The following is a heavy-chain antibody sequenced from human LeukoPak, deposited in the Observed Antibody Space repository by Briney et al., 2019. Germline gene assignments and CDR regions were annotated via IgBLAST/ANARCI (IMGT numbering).Heavy chain of an antibody. D-gene: IGHD3-22*01. CDR1: GFTFSSYS. CDR3: AKAPKGNGYYYDSSAHLGY. Sequence: PGGSLRLSCAASGFTFSSYSMNWVRQAPGKGLEWVSSISSSSSYIYYADSVKGRFTISRDNAKNSLYLQMNSLRAEDTALYYCAKAPKGNGYYYDSSAHLGYWGQGTLVTVSS. CDR2: ISSSSSYI. V-gene: IGHV3-21*04. J-gene: IGHJ4*02.